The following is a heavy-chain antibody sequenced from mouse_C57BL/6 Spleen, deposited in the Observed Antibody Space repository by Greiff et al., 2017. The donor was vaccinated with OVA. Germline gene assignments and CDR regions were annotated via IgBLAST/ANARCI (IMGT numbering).Heavy chain of an antibody. CDR3: ARESSGYPWFAY. CDR1: GYTFTSYW. Sequence: QVQLQQSGAELVKPGASVKMSCKASGYTFTSYWITWVKQRPGQGLEWIGDIYPGSGSTNYNEKFKSKATLTVDTSSSTAYMQLSSLTSEDSAVYYCARESSGYPWFAYWGQGTLVTVSA. D-gene: IGHD3-2*02. J-gene: IGHJ3*01. CDR2: IYPGSGST. V-gene: IGHV1-55*01.